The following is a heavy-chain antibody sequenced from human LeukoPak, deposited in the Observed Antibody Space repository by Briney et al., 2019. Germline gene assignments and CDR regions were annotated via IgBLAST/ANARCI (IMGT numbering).Heavy chain of an antibody. J-gene: IGHJ3*02. CDR2: INSSSIYI. V-gene: IGHV3-21*01. CDR3: AREDRYCSSTSCSGNAFDI. D-gene: IGHD2-2*01. Sequence: PGGSLRLSCAASGFTFSSYAMNWVRQAPGKGLEWVSSINSSSIYIYYADSLKGRFTISRDNAKNSLYLQMNSLRAEDTAVYYCAREDRYCSSTSCSGNAFDIWGQGTMVTVSS. CDR1: GFTFSSYA.